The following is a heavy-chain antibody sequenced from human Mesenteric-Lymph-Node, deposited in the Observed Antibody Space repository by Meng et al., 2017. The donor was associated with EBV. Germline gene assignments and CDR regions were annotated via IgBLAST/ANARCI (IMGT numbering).Heavy chain of an antibody. V-gene: IGHV4-4*02. D-gene: IGHD1-7*01. CDR1: GGSISGNNW. J-gene: IGHJ1*01. CDR2: VFHIGST. CDR3: ARVSEISGTWLDC. Sequence: QGRLQGAGPGLVTPSGTLSLTCAVSGGSISGNNWWSWIRQPPGKGLEWIGEVFHIGSTNYNPSLKSRVTISLDKSKNQFSLKLTSVTAADTAVYFCARVSEISGTWLDCWGQGTLVTVSS.